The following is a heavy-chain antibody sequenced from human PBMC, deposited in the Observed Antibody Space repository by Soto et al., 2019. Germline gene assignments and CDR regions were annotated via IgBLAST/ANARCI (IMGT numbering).Heavy chain of an antibody. CDR3: ARDPDGDIAVAGTNWFDP. Sequence: GGSLRLSCAASGFTFSSYSMNWVRQAPGKGLEWVSSISSSSSYIYYADSVKGRFTISRDNAKNSLYLQMNSLRAEDTAVYYCARDPDGDIAVAGTNWFDPWGQGTLVTVSS. CDR2: ISSSSSYI. V-gene: IGHV3-21*01. D-gene: IGHD6-19*01. CDR1: GFTFSSYS. J-gene: IGHJ5*02.